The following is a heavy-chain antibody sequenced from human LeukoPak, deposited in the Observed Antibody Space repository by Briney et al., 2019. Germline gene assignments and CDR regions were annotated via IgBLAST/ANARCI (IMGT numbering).Heavy chain of an antibody. CDR2: ISGSGGSP. Sequence: KAGGSLRLSCAASGFTFSWYALNWLGQAPGKGLEWVSAISGSGGSPYYADSVKGRFTISRDNSKSTLYLQMNSLRAEGSAVYYCAKDRFYGSGSYTFDSWGQGTLVTVSS. CDR3: AKDRFYGSGSYTFDS. D-gene: IGHD3-10*01. CDR1: GFTFSWYA. V-gene: IGHV3-23*01. J-gene: IGHJ4*02.